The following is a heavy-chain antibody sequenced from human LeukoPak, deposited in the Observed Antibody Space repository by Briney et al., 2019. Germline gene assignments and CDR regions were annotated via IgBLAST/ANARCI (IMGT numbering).Heavy chain of an antibody. V-gene: IGHV4-30-4*07. Sequence: PSQTLSLTCAVSGGSIASGDYSWSWIRQPPGKGLKWIGYIYYSGSTYYYPSLKSRLSISVDTSKNQFSLKLSSVAAADTAVYYCARNYYDRSGYYRALDYWGQGTLVTVSS. CDR2: IYYSGST. CDR1: GGSIASGDYS. D-gene: IGHD3-22*01. CDR3: ARNYYDRSGYYRALDY. J-gene: IGHJ4*02.